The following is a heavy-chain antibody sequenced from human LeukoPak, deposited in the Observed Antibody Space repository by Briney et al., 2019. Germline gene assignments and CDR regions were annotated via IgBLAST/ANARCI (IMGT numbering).Heavy chain of an antibody. J-gene: IGHJ4*02. V-gene: IGHV1-69*02. CDR3: ALKSSHYDSSGYKDY. Sequence: GASVKVSCKASGGTFSSYTISWVRQAPGQGLEWMGRIIPILGIANYAQKFQSRVTITADKSTSTAYMELSSLRSEDTAVYYCALKSSHYDSSGYKDYWGQGTLVTVSS. CDR1: GGTFSSYT. D-gene: IGHD3-22*01. CDR2: IIPILGIA.